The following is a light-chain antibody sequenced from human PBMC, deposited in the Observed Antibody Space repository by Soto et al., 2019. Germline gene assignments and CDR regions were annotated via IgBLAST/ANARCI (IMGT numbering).Light chain of an antibody. J-gene: IGKJ3*01. V-gene: IGKV3-15*01. CDR2: DAS. CDR3: QQYDNWPPFT. Sequence: EIVMTQSPATLSVSPGERATLSCRAGQSVSSNLAWYQQKPGQAPRLLIYDASTRATGIPVRFSGSGSGTEFTLTISSLRSEDFAVYYCQQYDNWPPFTLGPRNKGDIK. CDR1: QSVSSN.